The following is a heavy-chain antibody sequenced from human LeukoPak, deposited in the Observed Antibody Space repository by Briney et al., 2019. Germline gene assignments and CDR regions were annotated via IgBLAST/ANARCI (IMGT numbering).Heavy chain of an antibody. CDR3: AKDRYYDSGTYSH. D-gene: IGHD3-10*01. CDR2: ISWNSGSI. CDR1: GFTFNDYA. J-gene: IGHJ4*02. V-gene: IGHV3-9*01. Sequence: PGGSLRLSCAASGFTFNDYAMHWVRQAPGKGLEWVSRISWNSGSIGYADSVKGRFTISRDNAKNSLYPQMNSLRAEDTALYYCAKDRYYDSGTYSHWGQGTLLTVSS.